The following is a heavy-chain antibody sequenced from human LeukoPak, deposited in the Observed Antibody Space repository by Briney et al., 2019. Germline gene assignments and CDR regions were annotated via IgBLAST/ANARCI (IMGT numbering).Heavy chain of an antibody. D-gene: IGHD3-22*01. CDR1: GGTFSTYS. CDR2: IIPFLGVA. V-gene: IGHV1-69*02. CDR3: ARGYDNSGYQDY. Sequence: EASVKVSCKASGGTFSTYSFTWVRQAPGQGLEWMGRIIPFLGVAKYAQHFQGRVTFTADKSTSTAYMEISSLRSEDTALYFCARGYDNSGYQDYWGKGTLVTVSS. J-gene: IGHJ4*02.